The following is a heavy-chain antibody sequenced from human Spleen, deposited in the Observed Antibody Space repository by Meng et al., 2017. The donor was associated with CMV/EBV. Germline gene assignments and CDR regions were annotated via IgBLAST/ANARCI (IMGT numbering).Heavy chain of an antibody. J-gene: IGHJ3*01. V-gene: IGHV1-69*02. D-gene: IGHD3-10*01. CDR1: GGTSNNYT. Sequence: SCKASGGTSNNYTFNWVRQAPGRGLEWMGGIIPYIDESNYAQTFQGRLTITSDRSTAAFMELTSLRSEDTAVYFCAGRGPYGRVLNVWGQGTVVTVSS. CDR3: AGRGPYGRVLNV. CDR2: IIPYIDES.